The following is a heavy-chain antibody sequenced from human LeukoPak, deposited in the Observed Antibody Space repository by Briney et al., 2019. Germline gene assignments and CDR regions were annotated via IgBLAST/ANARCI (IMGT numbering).Heavy chain of an antibody. CDR1: GGSFSGYY. CDR2: IYTSGNT. CDR3: ARLAGTDAFDV. Sequence: SETLSLTCAVYGGSFSGYYWSWIRQPAGKGLEWIGRIYTSGNTNYNPSLKSRVTMSVDTSKNQFSLKLSSVTAADTAVYYCARLAGTDAFDVWGQGTMVTVSS. D-gene: IGHD6-19*01. J-gene: IGHJ3*01. V-gene: IGHV4-59*10.